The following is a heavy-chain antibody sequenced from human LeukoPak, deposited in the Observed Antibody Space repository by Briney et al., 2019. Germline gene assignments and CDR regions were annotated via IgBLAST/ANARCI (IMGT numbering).Heavy chain of an antibody. CDR2: ISSSGSTI. J-gene: IGHJ4*02. CDR1: GFTFSDYY. D-gene: IGHD6-13*01. V-gene: IGHV3-11*04. Sequence: GGSLRLSCAASGFTFSDYYMSWIRQAPGKGLEWVSYISSSGSTIYYADSVKGRFTISRDNAKNSLYLQMNSLRAEDTAVYYRARSRSPHSSSWYLPMKKSYYFDYWGQGTLVTVSS. CDR3: ARSRSPHSSSWYLPMKKSYYFDY.